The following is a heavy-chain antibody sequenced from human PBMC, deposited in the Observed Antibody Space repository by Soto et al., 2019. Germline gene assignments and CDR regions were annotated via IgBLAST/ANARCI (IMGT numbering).Heavy chain of an antibody. D-gene: IGHD2-15*01. CDR3: ARTFVDGMAGFGP. J-gene: IGHJ5*02. V-gene: IGHV3-74*01. CDR2: ISSGGTYT. Sequence: GGSLRLSCAASGFTLSTYWMHWVRQVPGKGLVWVSRISSGGTYTNYADSVKGRFNISRDSARNTLFLQMNYLTGEDTAVYYCARTFVDGMAGFGPWGQGTLVTVSS. CDR1: GFTLSTYW.